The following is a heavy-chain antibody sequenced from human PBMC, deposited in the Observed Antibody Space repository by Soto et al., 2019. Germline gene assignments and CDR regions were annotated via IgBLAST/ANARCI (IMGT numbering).Heavy chain of an antibody. CDR3: AIDSNRENYLEH. J-gene: IGHJ4*02. CDR2: TSFNGNNK. V-gene: IGHV3-30*03. CDR1: GLSFSNYG. Sequence: QVQLVESGGGVVQPGRSLRLSCAASGLSFSNYGMHWVRQAPGKGLEWVAVTSFNGNNKWYTDSVKGRFTISRDNSKNTLYLQMDSLRDEDTAVYYCAIDSNRENYLEHWGPGTLVTVSS.